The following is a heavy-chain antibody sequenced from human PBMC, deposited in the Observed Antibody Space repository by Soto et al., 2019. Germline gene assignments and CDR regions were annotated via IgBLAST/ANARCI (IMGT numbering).Heavy chain of an antibody. J-gene: IGHJ4*02. Sequence: QLQLQESGPGLVKPSETLSLTCTVSGGSISSSSYYWGWIRQPPGKGLEWIGSISYSGSTYYNSSLKSRVTISGDTSKNQFSLKLNSVTAADTAVYYCTRRARVMSNSLDYWGQGTLVTVSS. CDR1: GGSISSSSYY. CDR3: TRRARVMSNSLDY. CDR2: ISYSGST. V-gene: IGHV4-39*01. D-gene: IGHD2-21*01.